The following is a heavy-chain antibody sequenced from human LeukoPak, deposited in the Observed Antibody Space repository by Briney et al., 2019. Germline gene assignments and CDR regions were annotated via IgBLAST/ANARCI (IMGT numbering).Heavy chain of an antibody. D-gene: IGHD2-15*01. CDR3: ARVRDCSGGNCYHYFDY. V-gene: IGHV1-46*01. CDR1: GYTFTSYY. Sequence: ASVKVSCKASGYTFTSYYMHWVRQAPGQGLEWMGIINPSGGSTRYAQKFQGRVTMTRDMSTSTVYMELSSLRFEDTAIYYCARVRDCSGGNCYHYFDYWGQGTLVTVSS. CDR2: INPSGGST. J-gene: IGHJ4*02.